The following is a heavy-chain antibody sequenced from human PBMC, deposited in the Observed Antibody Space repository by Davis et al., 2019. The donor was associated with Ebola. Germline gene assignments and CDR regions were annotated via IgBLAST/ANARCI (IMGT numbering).Heavy chain of an antibody. V-gene: IGHV1-8*01. D-gene: IGHD3-3*01. Sequence: ASVKVSCKASGYTFTSYDINWVRQATGQGLEWMGWMNPNSGNTGYAQKFQGRVTMTRNTYISTAYMELSSLRSEDTAVYYCARDLSIFGVVPLPYYYGMDVWGQGTTVTVSS. CDR1: GYTFTSYD. J-gene: IGHJ6*02. CDR2: MNPNSGNT. CDR3: ARDLSIFGVVPLPYYYGMDV.